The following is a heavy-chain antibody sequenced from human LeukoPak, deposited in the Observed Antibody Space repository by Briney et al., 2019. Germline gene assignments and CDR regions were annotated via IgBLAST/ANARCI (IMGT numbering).Heavy chain of an antibody. CDR1: GYTFTGYY. Sequence: ASVKVSCKASGYTFTGYYMHWVRQAPGKGHEWMGWINPNSGGTNYAQKFQGRVTMTRDTSISTAYMELSRLRSDDTAVYYCAREAEYYYDSSGYYHYWGQGTLVTVSS. J-gene: IGHJ4*02. V-gene: IGHV1-2*02. D-gene: IGHD3-22*01. CDR3: AREAEYYYDSSGYYHY. CDR2: INPNSGGT.